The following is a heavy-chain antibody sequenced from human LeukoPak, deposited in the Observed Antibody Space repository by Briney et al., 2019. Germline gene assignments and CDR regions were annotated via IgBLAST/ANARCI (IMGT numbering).Heavy chain of an antibody. D-gene: IGHD3-16*01. CDR3: ARVGDLDAFDI. CDR2: IYHSGST. J-gene: IGHJ3*02. V-gene: IGHV4-38-2*01. CDR1: GYSISSGYY. Sequence: KSSETLSLTCAVSGYSISSGYYWGWIRQPPGKGLEWIGSIYHSGSTYYNPSLKSRVTISVDTSKNQFSLKLSSVTAADTAVYYRARVGDLDAFDIWGQGTMVTVSS.